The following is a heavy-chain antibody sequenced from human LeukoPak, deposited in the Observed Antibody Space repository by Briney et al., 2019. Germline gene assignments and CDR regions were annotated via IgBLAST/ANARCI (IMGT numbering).Heavy chain of an antibody. J-gene: IGHJ4*02. D-gene: IGHD1-26*01. Sequence: GGSLRLSCAASGLTFSSYAMSWVRQAPGKVLEWVSTISGSGGSTSHADSVKGRFTISRDNSKNTLYLQMNSLRAEDTALYYCANGRRTPLVGTTTKSWIDYWGQGTLVTVSS. CDR3: ANGRRTPLVGTTTKSWIDY. V-gene: IGHV3-23*01. CDR2: ISGSGGST. CDR1: GLTFSSYA.